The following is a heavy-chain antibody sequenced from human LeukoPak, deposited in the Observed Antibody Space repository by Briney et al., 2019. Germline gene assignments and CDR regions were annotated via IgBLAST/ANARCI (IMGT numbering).Heavy chain of an antibody. CDR1: GFTFSSYA. CDR2: ISSSSSTL. J-gene: IGHJ4*02. V-gene: IGHV3-48*01. Sequence: PGGSLSLSCAASGFTFSSYAMSWVRQAPGKGLEWVSYISSSSSTLYSAHSVEGRFTMSRDNAKNSLYLQMNSLRAEDTAVYYCATDSSGWYGGGYWGQGTLVTVSS. D-gene: IGHD6-19*01. CDR3: ATDSSGWYGGGY.